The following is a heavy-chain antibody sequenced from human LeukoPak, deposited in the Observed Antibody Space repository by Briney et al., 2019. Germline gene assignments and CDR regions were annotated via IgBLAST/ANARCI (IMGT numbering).Heavy chain of an antibody. CDR2: GSSGGST. CDR1: GFIFSSYA. V-gene: IGHV3-23*01. Sequence: PGGSLRLSCAASGFIFSSYAMSWVRQAPGKGLEWDSYGSSGGSTYYSDSVKGRFTVSRDNSKSTLYLQMNSLTAEDTAVYYCAKMRGQYYHSYYMDAWGKGTTVTVSS. CDR3: AKMRGQYYHSYYMDA. J-gene: IGHJ6*03.